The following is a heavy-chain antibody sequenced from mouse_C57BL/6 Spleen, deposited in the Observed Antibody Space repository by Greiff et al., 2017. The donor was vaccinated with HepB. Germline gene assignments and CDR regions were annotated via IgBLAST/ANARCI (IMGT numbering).Heavy chain of an antibody. D-gene: IGHD3-2*02. CDR2: ISYDGSN. CDR1: GYSITSGYY. J-gene: IGHJ4*01. CDR3: AREGVRAMDY. V-gene: IGHV3-6*01. Sequence: EVQLQQSGPGLVKPSQSLSLTCSVTGYSITSGYYWNWIRQFPGNKLEWMGYISYDGSNNYNPSLKNRISITRDTSKNQFFLKLNSVTTEDTATYYCAREGVRAMDYWGQGTSVTVSS.